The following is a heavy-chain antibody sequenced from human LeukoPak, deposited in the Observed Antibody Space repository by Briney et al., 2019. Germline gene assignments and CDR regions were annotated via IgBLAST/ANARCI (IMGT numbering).Heavy chain of an antibody. CDR3: ARSVLRFLEWSEARFDP. CDR2: IYTSGST. J-gene: IGHJ5*02. V-gene: IGHV4-61*02. CDR1: GGSISSGSYY. D-gene: IGHD3-3*01. Sequence: SETLSLTCSVSGGSISSGSYYWSWIRQPAGKGLEWIGRIYTSGSTNYNPSLKSRVTISVDTSKNQFSLKLSSVTAADTAVYYCARSVLRFLEWSEARFDPWGQGTLVTVSS.